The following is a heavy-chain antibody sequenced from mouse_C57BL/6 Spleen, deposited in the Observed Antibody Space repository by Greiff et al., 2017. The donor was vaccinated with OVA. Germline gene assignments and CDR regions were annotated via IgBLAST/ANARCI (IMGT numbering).Heavy chain of an antibody. J-gene: IGHJ1*03. CDR1: GYTFTSYW. V-gene: IGHV1-53*01. Sequence: QVQLQQPGTELVKPGASVKLSCKASGYTFTSYWMHWVQQRPGQGLEWIGNINPSNGGTNYNETFKSKATLTVDKSSSTAYMQLISLTSEDSAVYYGAKSRATVVGGCWYFDVWGTGTTVTVSS. CDR3: AKSRATVVGGCWYFDV. CDR2: INPSNGGT. D-gene: IGHD1-1*01.